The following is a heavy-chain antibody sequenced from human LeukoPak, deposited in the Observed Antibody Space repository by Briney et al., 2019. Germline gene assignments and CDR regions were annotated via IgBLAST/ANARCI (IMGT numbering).Heavy chain of an antibody. V-gene: IGHV3-7*01. Sequence: PGGSLRLSCAASGFTFSSYWMSWVRQAPGKGLEWVSNINRDRSEKYYVDSVKGRFTISRDNAKNSLYLQMNSLRAEDTAVYYRARDLYYGDYSDWGQGTLVTVYS. J-gene: IGHJ4*02. CDR3: ARDLYYGDYSD. CDR1: GFTFSSYW. CDR2: INRDRSEK. D-gene: IGHD4-17*01.